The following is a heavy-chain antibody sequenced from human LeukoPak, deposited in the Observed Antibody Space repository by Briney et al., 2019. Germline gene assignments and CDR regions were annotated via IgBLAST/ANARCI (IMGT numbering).Heavy chain of an antibody. CDR3: AKDNTHYSWDY. D-gene: IGHD2-15*01. J-gene: IGHJ4*02. V-gene: IGHV3-30*02. CDR1: GFTFRSFG. Sequence: GGSLRLSWAASGFTFRSFGMHWVRQAPGKGLEWVAWTPYDGTMKSYADSVKGRLTISRDNSSNIVYLQLRSLRPEDTGVYYCAKDNTHYSWDYWGQGTLVTVPS. CDR2: TPYDGTMK.